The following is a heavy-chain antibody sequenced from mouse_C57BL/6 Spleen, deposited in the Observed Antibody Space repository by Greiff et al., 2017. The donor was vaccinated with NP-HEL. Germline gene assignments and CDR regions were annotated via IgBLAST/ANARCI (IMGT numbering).Heavy chain of an antibody. D-gene: IGHD1-1*01. CDR1: GYTFTSYW. CDR3: ARRITTVVATEAMDY. V-gene: IGHV1-55*01. J-gene: IGHJ4*01. Sequence: QVQLKQPGAELVKPGASVKMSCKASGYTFTSYWITWVKQRPGQGLEWIGDIYPGSGSTNYNEKFKSKATLTVDTSSSTAYMQLSSLTSEDSAVYYCARRITTVVATEAMDYWGQGTSVTVSS. CDR2: IYPGSGST.